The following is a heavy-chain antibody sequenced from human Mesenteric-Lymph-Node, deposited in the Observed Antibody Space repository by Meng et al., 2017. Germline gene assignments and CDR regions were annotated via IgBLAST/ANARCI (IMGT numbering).Heavy chain of an antibody. CDR2: ISGTTGNT. CDR1: GFTFSSYA. Sequence: GGSLRLSCAASGFTFSSYAMSWVRQAPGKGLECVSVISGTTGNTYYADSVKGRFTISRDNSKNTLYLQMDSLRAEDTAIYYCARGQSICSPFCYYSGMDVWGQGATVTVSS. V-gene: IGHV3-23*01. J-gene: IGHJ6*02. D-gene: IGHD3-22*01. CDR3: ARGQSICSPFCYYSGMDV.